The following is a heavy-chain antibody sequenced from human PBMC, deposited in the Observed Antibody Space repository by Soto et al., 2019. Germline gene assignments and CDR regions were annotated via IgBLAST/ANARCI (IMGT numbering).Heavy chain of an antibody. D-gene: IGHD2-21*01. J-gene: IGHJ4*02. CDR2: ISTAGNT. CDR3: ARGRDSGLYYFDY. CDR1: GFTFSNYD. Sequence: EVQLVESGGDLVQPGGSLRLSCAASGFTFSNYDMHWVRQATGKGLEWVSTISTAGNTYSPGSVKGRFTISRENAKNSLYLQMNSPRVDDTAVYYCARGRDSGLYYFDYWGQGTLVTVSS. V-gene: IGHV3-13*01.